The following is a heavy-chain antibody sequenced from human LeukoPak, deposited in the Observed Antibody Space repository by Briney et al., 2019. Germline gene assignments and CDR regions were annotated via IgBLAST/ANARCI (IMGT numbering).Heavy chain of an antibody. CDR1: GFTLSDYY. J-gene: IGHJ4*02. V-gene: IGHV3-11*01. CDR2: ISSSGSTI. Sequence: GGSLRLSCAASGFTLSDYYMSWIRQAPGKGLEWVSYISSSGSTIYYADSVKGRFTISRDNAKNSLYLQMNSLRAEDTAVYYCARGVYDFWSGSAGGYWGQGIPVTVSS. D-gene: IGHD3-3*01. CDR3: ARGVYDFWSGSAGGY.